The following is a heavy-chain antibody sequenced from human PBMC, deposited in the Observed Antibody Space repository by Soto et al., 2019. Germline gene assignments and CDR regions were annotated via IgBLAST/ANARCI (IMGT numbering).Heavy chain of an antibody. CDR3: ARHRIYSTYFDAFDI. CDR2: IDPSDSYT. J-gene: IGHJ3*02. Sequence: EVQLVQSGAEVKKPGESLRISCKGSGYSFTSYWISWVRQMPGKGLEWMGRIDPSDSYTNYSPPFQGHVTISADKSISTAYLQWSSRKATDTAMYYCARHRIYSTYFDAFDIWGQGKMVTVPS. V-gene: IGHV5-10-1*03. CDR1: GYSFTSYW. D-gene: IGHD4-4*01.